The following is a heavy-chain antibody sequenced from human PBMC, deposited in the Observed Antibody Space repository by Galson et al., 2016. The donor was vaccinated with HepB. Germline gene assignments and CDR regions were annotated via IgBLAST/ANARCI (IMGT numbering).Heavy chain of an antibody. D-gene: IGHD6-19*01. Sequence: SLRLSCAASGFNFSSYGMHWVRQAPGKGLEWVAVIYYDGNNKYYADSVKGRFTTSRDNSKNMLYLQMNSLRVEDTAVYYCASLPGSSGWLVYWGQGTLVTVSS. CDR2: IYYDGNNK. V-gene: IGHV3-30*03. J-gene: IGHJ4*02. CDR1: GFNFSSYG. CDR3: ASLPGSSGWLVY.